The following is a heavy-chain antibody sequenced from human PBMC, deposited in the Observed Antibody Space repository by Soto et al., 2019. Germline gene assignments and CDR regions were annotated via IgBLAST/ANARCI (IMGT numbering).Heavy chain of an antibody. J-gene: IGHJ3*02. V-gene: IGHV1-2*04. D-gene: IGHD4-17*01. CDR3: ARNMDGDYDAFDI. CDR1: GYTFTGYY. Sequence: ASVKVSCKASGYTFTGYYMYWVRQAPGQGLEWMGWINPNSGGTNYAQKFQGWVTMTRDTSISTAYMELSRLRSDDTAVYYCARNMDGDYDAFDIWGQGTMVTVSS. CDR2: INPNSGGT.